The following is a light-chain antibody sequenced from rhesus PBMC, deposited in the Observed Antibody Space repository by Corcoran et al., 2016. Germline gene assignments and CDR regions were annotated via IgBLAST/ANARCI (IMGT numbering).Light chain of an antibody. CDR2: GAP. J-gene: IGKJ1*01. CDR3: QQSSNFWT. Sequence: VVTQSPATLSLSPGERATLPCRASPHVGSDLAWLQQKPGQAPRHLSYGAPSRDTGVPDRLMGNGSVTDFTLTISSLEPEDVGVYFCQQSSNFWTFGQGTKVEIK. V-gene: IGKV3-24*04. CDR1: PHVGSD.